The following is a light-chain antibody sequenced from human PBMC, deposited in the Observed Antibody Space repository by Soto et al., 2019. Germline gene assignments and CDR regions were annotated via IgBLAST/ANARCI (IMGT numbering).Light chain of an antibody. J-gene: IGKJ5*01. CDR2: VAF. CDR1: QSIALS. Sequence: DIQMTQSPSSLSASVGDTVTMTCRASQSIALSVNWYQQKPGKAPKLLIYVAFTLESGVPSRFSGSGSGTEFTLTIRSLQPEDFATYYCQESFRIPITFGQGARLEI. CDR3: QESFRIPIT. V-gene: IGKV1-39*01.